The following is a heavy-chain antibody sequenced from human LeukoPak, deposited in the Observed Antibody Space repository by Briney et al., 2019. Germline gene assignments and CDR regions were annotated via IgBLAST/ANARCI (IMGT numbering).Heavy chain of an antibody. J-gene: IGHJ5*02. CDR1: GGSISSYY. Sequence: SETLSLTCTVSGGSISSYYWSWIRQPPGKGLEWIGYIYYSGSTNYNPSLKSRVTISVDTSKNQFSLKLTSVTAADTAVYYCARGLAYYASGKWFDPWGQGTPVTVSS. D-gene: IGHD3-10*01. V-gene: IGHV4-59*01. CDR2: IYYSGST. CDR3: ARGLAYYASGKWFDP.